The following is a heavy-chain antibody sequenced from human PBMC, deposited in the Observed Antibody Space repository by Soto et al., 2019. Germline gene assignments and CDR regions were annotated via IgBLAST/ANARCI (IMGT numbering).Heavy chain of an antibody. CDR1: GGSVSSGSYY. Sequence: QVQLQESGPGLVKPSETLSLTCTVSGGSVSSGSYYWSWIRQPPGKGLEWIGYIYYSGSTNYNPSLKSRVTISVDTSKNQFSLKLSSVTAADTAVYYCARYSSSITFDPWGQGTLVTASS. CDR3: ARYSSSITFDP. V-gene: IGHV4-61*01. CDR2: IYYSGST. J-gene: IGHJ5*02. D-gene: IGHD6-6*01.